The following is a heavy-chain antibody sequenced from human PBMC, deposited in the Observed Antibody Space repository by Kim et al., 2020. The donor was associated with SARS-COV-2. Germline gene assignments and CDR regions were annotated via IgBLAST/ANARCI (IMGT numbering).Heavy chain of an antibody. D-gene: IGHD3-16*01. CDR3: ARGGLKSSQYYFDY. CDR2: AWIDGIRK. Sequence: GGSLRLSCEASGFSFYSYDMYWVRQAPGKGLEWVAGAWIDGIRKYNVDSVRGRFTISRDNYKTTVYLHMDNLRAGDSAVYFCARGGLKSSQYYFDYWGQGTLVTVSS. J-gene: IGHJ4*02. CDR1: GFSFYSYD. V-gene: IGHV3-33*07.